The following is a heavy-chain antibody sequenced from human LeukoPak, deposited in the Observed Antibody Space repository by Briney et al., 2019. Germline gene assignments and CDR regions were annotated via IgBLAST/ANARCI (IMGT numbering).Heavy chain of an antibody. CDR3: AREVINFDY. J-gene: IGHJ4*02. D-gene: IGHD3-16*02. CDR2: IYTSGST. CDR1: GGSISSGGYY. V-gene: IGHV4-61*02. Sequence: SQTLSLTCTVSGGSISSGGYYWGWIRQPGGEGLEWIGRIYTSGSTNYNPSRKSRVTMSVDTSKNQFSLKLSSVTAADTAVYYCAREVINFDYWGQGTLVTVSS.